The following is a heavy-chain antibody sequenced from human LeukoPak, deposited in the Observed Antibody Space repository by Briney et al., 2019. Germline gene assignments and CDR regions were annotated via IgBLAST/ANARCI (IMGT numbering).Heavy chain of an antibody. V-gene: IGHV4-61*03. D-gene: IGHD6-13*01. Sequence: TSETLSLTCVVSGYSISSGYYWGWIRQPPGKGLEWIGYINYSGTANYNPSLKSRLTISADTSKNHFSLNLSSVTAADTAVYYCARGPSSPQQLLSWGQGTLVTVSS. CDR2: INYSGTA. CDR3: ARGPSSPQQLLS. CDR1: GYSISSGYY. J-gene: IGHJ5*02.